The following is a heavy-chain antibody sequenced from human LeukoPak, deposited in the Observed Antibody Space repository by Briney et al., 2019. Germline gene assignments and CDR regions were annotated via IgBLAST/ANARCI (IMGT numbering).Heavy chain of an antibody. Sequence: KPSETLSLTCTVSGGSISSYYWSWIRQPPGKGLEWSAYISDIGSINYNPSLKSRVTISLDTSKNQFSLKLSPVTAADTAVYYCAGHHPRNTVDFWGQGTLVTVSS. D-gene: IGHD2/OR15-2a*01. CDR1: GGSISSYY. CDR3: AGHHPRNTVDF. CDR2: ISDIGSI. J-gene: IGHJ4*02. V-gene: IGHV4-59*08.